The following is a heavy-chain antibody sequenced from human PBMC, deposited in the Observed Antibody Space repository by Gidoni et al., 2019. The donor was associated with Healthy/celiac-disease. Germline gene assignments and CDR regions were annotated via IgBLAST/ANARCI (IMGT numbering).Heavy chain of an antibody. V-gene: IGHV1-18*01. CDR2: ISADNGNT. D-gene: IGHD3-22*01. CDR1: GSTFTSYG. Sequence: VQLVQSGAEVKKPGASVKVSCKASGSTFTSYGIRWVRQDPGQGLEWMGWISADNGNTNYAQKLQGRVTMTTDTSTSTGYMELRSLRSDDTAVYYCAREDDSSGYYYGLDYWGQGTLVTVSS. CDR3: AREDDSSGYYYGLDY. J-gene: IGHJ4*02.